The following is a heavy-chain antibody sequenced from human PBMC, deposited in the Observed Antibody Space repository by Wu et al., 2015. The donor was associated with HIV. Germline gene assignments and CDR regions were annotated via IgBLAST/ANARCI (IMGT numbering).Heavy chain of an antibody. D-gene: IGHD4-17*01. Sequence: QVQLQESGPGLVKPSETLSLTCIVSGASLSSYYWSWIRQPPGKGLEWIGHLYYTGSTNYNSSLKSRVTISVDTSKNQASLKLSSVTVADTAVYFCARGVMSHDYGFGYFDLWGRGTLVTVSS. V-gene: IGHV4-59*01. J-gene: IGHJ2*01. CDR3: ARGVMSHDYGFGYFDL. CDR2: LYYTGST. CDR1: GASLSSYY.